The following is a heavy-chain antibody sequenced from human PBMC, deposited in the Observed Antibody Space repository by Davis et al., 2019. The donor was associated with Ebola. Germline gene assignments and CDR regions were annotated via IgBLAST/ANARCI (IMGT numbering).Heavy chain of an antibody. J-gene: IGHJ3*02. V-gene: IGHV1-2*06. Sequence: ASVKVSCKASGYTFTAYYIHWVRQAPGQGLEWMGRINPNSGGTIYPQKFQGRVTMTRDTSITTAYMELRSLTSDDTAVYFCARTSIVGTTTTSSDIWGQGTMVTVSS. CDR1: GYTFTAYY. D-gene: IGHD1-26*01. CDR3: ARTSIVGTTTTSSDI. CDR2: INPNSGGT.